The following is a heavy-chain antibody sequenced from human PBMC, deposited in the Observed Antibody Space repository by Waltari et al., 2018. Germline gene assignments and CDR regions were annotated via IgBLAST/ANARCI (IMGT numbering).Heavy chain of an antibody. CDR2: IYYSGST. J-gene: IGHJ3*02. Sequence: QVQLQESGPGLVTPSATLSLTCTVSGASISSSYWSWIRPPTGKGLEWIGYIYYSGSTNNNPSLKSRVTISVDTSKNQFSLKLSSVTAADTAVYYCARDSNYDFWSGYPDAFDIWGQGTMVTVSS. CDR1: GASISSSY. V-gene: IGHV4-59*01. CDR3: ARDSNYDFWSGYPDAFDI. D-gene: IGHD3-3*01.